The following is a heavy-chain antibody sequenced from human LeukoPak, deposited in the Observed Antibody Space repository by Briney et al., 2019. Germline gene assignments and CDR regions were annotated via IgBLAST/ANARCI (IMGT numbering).Heavy chain of an antibody. CDR2: IYSGGST. CDR3: ARDQGGMLGSGSYYYYYGMDV. Sequence: GGSLRLSCAASGFTVSSNYMSWVRQAPGKGLEWVSVIYSGGSTYYADSVKGRFTISRDNSKNTLYLQMNSLRAEDTAVYYCARDQGGMLGSGSYYYYYGMDVWGQGTTVTVSS. J-gene: IGHJ6*02. CDR1: GFTVSSNY. D-gene: IGHD3-10*02. V-gene: IGHV3-66*01.